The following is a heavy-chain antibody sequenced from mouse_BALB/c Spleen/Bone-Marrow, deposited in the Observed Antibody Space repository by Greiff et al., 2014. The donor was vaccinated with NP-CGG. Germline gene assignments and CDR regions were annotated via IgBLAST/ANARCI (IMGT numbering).Heavy chain of an antibody. Sequence: LVESGAELARPGASVKMSCQASGYTFTRYTMHWEKKRPGQGLEWIGYIIPNSGYSNYNQKFKDKATLTADKSSSTAYMQLSSLTSEDSAVYYCTIRYYAMDYWGQGTSVTGAS. CDR1: GYTFTRYT. V-gene: IGHV1-4*01. D-gene: IGHD1-1*01. J-gene: IGHJ4*01. CDR3: TIRYYAMDY. CDR2: IIPNSGYS.